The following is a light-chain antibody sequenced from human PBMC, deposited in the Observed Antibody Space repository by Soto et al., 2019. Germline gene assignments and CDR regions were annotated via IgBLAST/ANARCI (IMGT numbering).Light chain of an antibody. CDR1: SSDVSGYNY. V-gene: IGLV2-14*01. Sequence: QSALTQPASVSGSPGQSITISCTGTSSDVSGYNYVSWYQQHPGKAPKLMIYGITNRPSGVSNRFSGSKSGNTASLTISGLQAEDEADYYCSSYTSRTTLSAVFGGGTKLTVL. J-gene: IGLJ2*01. CDR2: GIT. CDR3: SSYTSRTTLSAV.